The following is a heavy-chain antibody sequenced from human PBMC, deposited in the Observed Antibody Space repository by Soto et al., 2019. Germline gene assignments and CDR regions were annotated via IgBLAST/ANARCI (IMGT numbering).Heavy chain of an antibody. Sequence: PGGSLRLSCAASGFTCSDYSVNWVRQAPGKGLEWVSSISSTSTFIYYADSVRGRFTISRDNAKNSLYLQMNSLRAEDTAAYYCTRVYGDYGTLSDYWGRGTLVTVSS. J-gene: IGHJ4*02. CDR3: TRVYGDYGTLSDY. CDR2: ISSTSTFI. V-gene: IGHV3-21*01. CDR1: GFTCSDYS. D-gene: IGHD4-17*01.